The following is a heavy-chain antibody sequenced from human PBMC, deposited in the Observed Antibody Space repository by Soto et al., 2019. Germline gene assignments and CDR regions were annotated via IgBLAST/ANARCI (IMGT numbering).Heavy chain of an antibody. CDR1: GFTFSRSW. Sequence: EVQLVESGGGLVQPGGSLRLSCAASGFTFSRSWMNWVRQAPGKGLEWVANIKEDGSEKDYVDSVKGRFTISRDNAKNSLSLQMNSLRAEDTAVYDCAKLNDCARSLGIWGQGTMVTVSS. J-gene: IGHJ3*02. CDR3: AKLNDCARSLGI. V-gene: IGHV3-7*01. CDR2: IKEDGSEK. D-gene: IGHD2-21*02.